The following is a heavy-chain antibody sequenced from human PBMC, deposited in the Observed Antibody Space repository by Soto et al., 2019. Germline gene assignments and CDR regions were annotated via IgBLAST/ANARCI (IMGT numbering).Heavy chain of an antibody. D-gene: IGHD3-22*01. CDR3: VRENYYDSSGYYFDY. J-gene: IGHJ4*02. CDR2: IYYSGST. V-gene: IGHV4-30-4*01. Sequence: SETLSLTCTVSGGSISSDDYYWSWIRQPPGKGLEWIGYIYYSGSTYYNPSLKSRVTISVDTSKNQFSLKLSSVTAADTAVYYCVRENYYDSSGYYFDYGGQGTRVTV. CDR1: GGSISSDDYY.